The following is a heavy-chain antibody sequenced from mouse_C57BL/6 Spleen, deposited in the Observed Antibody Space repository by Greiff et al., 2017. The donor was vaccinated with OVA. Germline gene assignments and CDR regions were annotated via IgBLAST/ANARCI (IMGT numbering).Heavy chain of an antibody. CDR2: INPNNGGT. D-gene: IGHD3-2*02. CDR3: ARYRRQLRLPFDY. Sequence: EVQLQQSGPELVKPGASVKISCKASGYTFTDYYMNWVKQSHGKSLEWIGDINPNNGGTSYNQKFKGKATLTVDKSSSTAYMELRSLTSEDSAVYYGARYRRQLRLPFDYWGQGTTLTVSS. V-gene: IGHV1-26*01. CDR1: GYTFTDYY. J-gene: IGHJ2*01.